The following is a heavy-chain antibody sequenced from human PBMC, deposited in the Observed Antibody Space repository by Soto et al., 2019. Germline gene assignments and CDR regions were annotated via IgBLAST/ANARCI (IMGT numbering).Heavy chain of an antibody. Sequence: GGSLRLSCAASGFTFSSYGMHWVRQAPGKGLEWVAVISYDGSNKYYADSVKGRFTISRDNSKNTLYLQMNSLRAEDTAVYYCAKDRIQLWNYFDYWGQGTLVTVSS. CDR2: ISYDGSNK. V-gene: IGHV3-30*18. CDR3: AKDRIQLWNYFDY. D-gene: IGHD5-18*01. J-gene: IGHJ4*02. CDR1: GFTFSSYG.